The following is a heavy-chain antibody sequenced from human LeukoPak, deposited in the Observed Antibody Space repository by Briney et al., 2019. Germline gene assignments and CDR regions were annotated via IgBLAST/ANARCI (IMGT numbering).Heavy chain of an antibody. V-gene: IGHV3-23*01. CDR3: AKRAPVYYYGSGSYHDAFDI. J-gene: IGHJ3*02. CDR1: GFTFSSYA. D-gene: IGHD3-10*01. CDR2: ISGSGGST. Sequence: GGSLRLSCAASGFTFSSYAMIWVRQAPGEGLEWVSAISGSGGSTYYADSVKGRFTISRDNSKNTLYLQMNSLRAEDTAVYYCAKRAPVYYYGSGSYHDAFDIWGQGTMVTVSS.